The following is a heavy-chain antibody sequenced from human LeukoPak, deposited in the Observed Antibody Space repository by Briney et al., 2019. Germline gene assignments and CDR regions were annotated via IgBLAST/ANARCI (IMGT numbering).Heavy chain of an antibody. V-gene: IGHV4-39*07. CDR3: ARTGSTATMLYPFDH. CDR2: IYYSGST. Sequence: PSETLSLTCTVSGGSISSSSYYWGWIRQPPGKGLEWIGSIYYSGSTNYNPSLKSRVSISVDTSKNQFSLKLSSVTAADTAVYYCARTGSTATMLYPFDHWGQGTLVTVSS. D-gene: IGHD4-17*01. CDR1: GGSISSSSYY. J-gene: IGHJ4*02.